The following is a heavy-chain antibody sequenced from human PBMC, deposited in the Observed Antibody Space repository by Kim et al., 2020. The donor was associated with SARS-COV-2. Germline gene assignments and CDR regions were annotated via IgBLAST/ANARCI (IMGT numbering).Heavy chain of an antibody. D-gene: IGHD3-16*01. Sequence: DTCSVRGRFTISRHNSKGTLYLQMDSLRADGTAVYYCAKEQTKKVWLLDYWGQGTVVTVSS. V-gene: IGHV3-23*01. CDR3: AKEQTKKVWLLDY. J-gene: IGHJ4*02.